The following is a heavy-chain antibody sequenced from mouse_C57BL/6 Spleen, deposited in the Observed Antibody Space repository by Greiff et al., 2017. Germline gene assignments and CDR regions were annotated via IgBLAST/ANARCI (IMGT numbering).Heavy chain of an antibody. CDR2: IDTSDSET. V-gene: IGHV1-52*01. J-gene: IGHJ2*01. CDR1: GYTFTSYW. D-gene: IGHD1-1*01. Sequence: QVQLQQPGAELVRPGSSVKLSCKASGYTFTSYWMHWVKQRPIQGLEWIGNIDTSDSETHYNQKFKDKATLTVDKSSSTAYMQLSSLTSVDSAVYYCAIVYYYGSSYFDYWGQGTTLTVSS. CDR3: AIVYYYGSSYFDY.